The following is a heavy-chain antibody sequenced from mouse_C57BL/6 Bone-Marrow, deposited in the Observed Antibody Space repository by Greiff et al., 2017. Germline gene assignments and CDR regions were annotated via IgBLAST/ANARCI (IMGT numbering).Heavy chain of an antibody. CDR1: GFNIKDYY. CDR3: ARLRWVFDY. J-gene: IGHJ2*01. D-gene: IGHD1-1*01. CDR2: IDPEAGET. Sequence: VHVKQSGAELVKPGASVKLSCTASGFNIKDYYMHWVKQRTEQGLEWIGRIDPEAGETKYAPKFQGEATITADTSSTTAYLQLSSLTSEDTAVYYCARLRWVFDYWGQGTTLTVSS. V-gene: IGHV14-2*01.